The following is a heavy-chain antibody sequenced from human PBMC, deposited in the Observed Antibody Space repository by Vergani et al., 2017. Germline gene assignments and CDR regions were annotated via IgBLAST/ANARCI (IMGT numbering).Heavy chain of an antibody. D-gene: IGHD2-2*02. J-gene: IGHJ4*02. CDR3: ARGLGYCSSTSCYTAHYFDY. CDR2: INHSGST. V-gene: IGHV4-34*01. Sequence: QVQLQQWGAGLLKPSETLSLTCAVYGGSFSGYYWSWIRQPPGKGLEWIGEINHSGSTNYNPSLKSRVTISVDTSKNQCSLKLSSVTAADTAVYYCARGLGYCSSTSCYTAHYFDYWGQGTLVTVSS. CDR1: GGSFSGYY.